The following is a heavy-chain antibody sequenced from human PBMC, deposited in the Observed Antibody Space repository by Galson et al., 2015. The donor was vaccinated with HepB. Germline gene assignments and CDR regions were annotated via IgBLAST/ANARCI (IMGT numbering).Heavy chain of an antibody. Sequence: SVKVSCKASGGTFSSYTISWVRQAPGQGLEWMGRIIPILGIANYAQKFQGRVTITADKSTSTAYMELSSLRSEDTAVYYCAGRNSSSWYPEYFQHWGQGTLVTVSS. J-gene: IGHJ1*01. CDR1: GGTFSSYT. CDR2: IIPILGIA. V-gene: IGHV1-69*02. D-gene: IGHD6-13*01. CDR3: AGRNSSSWYPEYFQH.